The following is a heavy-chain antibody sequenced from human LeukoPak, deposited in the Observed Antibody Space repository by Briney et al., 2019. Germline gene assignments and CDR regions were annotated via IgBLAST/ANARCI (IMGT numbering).Heavy chain of an antibody. CDR2: IYYSGST. V-gene: IGHV4-59*08. CDR1: GVTISSYY. J-gene: IGHJ6*02. Sequence: SETLSLTCTVSGVTISSYYWSWIRQPPGKGLEWIGYIYYSGSTNYNPSLKSRVTISVDTSKNQFSLKLSSVTAADTAVYYCARLPYYYGSGSYYNPKNYYYYGMDVWGQGTTVTVSS. D-gene: IGHD3-10*01. CDR3: ARLPYYYGSGSYYNPKNYYYYGMDV.